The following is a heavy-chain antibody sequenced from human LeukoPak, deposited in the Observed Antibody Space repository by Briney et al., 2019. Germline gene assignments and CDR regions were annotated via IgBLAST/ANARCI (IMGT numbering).Heavy chain of an antibody. D-gene: IGHD3-22*01. CDR2: ISSSSSTI. CDR3: ARDLPYDSSGYHDY. CDR1: GFTFSSYW. Sequence: GGSLRLSCAASGFTFSSYWMHWVRQAPGKGLEWVSYISSSSSTIYYADSVKGRFTISRDNAKNSLYLQMNSLRAEDTAVYYCARDLPYDSSGYHDYWGQGTLVTVSS. V-gene: IGHV3-48*01. J-gene: IGHJ4*02.